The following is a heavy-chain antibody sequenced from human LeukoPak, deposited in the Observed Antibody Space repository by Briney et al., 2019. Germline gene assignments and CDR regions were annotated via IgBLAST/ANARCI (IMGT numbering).Heavy chain of an antibody. CDR3: ARIDSVSWYSFDY. Sequence: SDTLSLTCTVSGDSINDYYWSWIRQPAGKGLEWIGRMHTSGNTDYVPSLKSRVTMYVDTSKNQFSLSLSSVTAADTAIYYCARIDSVSWYSFDYWGQGILVTVSS. V-gene: IGHV4-4*07. CDR2: MHTSGNT. D-gene: IGHD6-13*01. CDR1: GDSINDYY. J-gene: IGHJ4*02.